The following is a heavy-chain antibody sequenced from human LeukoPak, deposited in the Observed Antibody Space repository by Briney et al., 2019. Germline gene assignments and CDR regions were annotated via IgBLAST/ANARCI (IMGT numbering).Heavy chain of an antibody. CDR2: IYTSGST. V-gene: IGHV4-4*08. Sequence: KPSETLSLTCTVSGGSISSYYWSWIRQSPGKGLEWIGYIYTSGSTNYNPSLKSRVTMSVDTSKNQFSLKPSSVTAADTAVYYCARTTLLNFDWSPDAFDIWGQGTMVTVSS. CDR1: GGSISSYY. CDR3: ARTTLLNFDWSPDAFDI. J-gene: IGHJ3*02. D-gene: IGHD3-9*01.